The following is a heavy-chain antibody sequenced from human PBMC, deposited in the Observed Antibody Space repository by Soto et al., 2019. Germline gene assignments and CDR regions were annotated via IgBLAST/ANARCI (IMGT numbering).Heavy chain of an antibody. Sequence: LSLTCTVSGGSVSTIGYYWSWIRQPPGKGLEWIGFIHHTGSTTYNPSLKSRITMSMDTSKKQFSLNLSSVTAADTAVYYCGRGVGNSRGTSFDYWGQGALVTVSS. D-gene: IGHD3-22*01. CDR2: IHHTGST. CDR1: GGSVSTIGYY. J-gene: IGHJ4*02. CDR3: GRGVGNSRGTSFDY. V-gene: IGHV4-61*08.